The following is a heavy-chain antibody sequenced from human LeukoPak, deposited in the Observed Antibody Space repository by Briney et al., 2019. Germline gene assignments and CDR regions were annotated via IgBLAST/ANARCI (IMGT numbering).Heavy chain of an antibody. Sequence: ASVKVSCKASGYTFTSYDINWVRQATGQGLEWMGWMNPNSGNTGYAQKFQGRFTMTRNTSISTAYMELSSLRSEDTAVYYCARVPVRGGECLDPWGQGTLVIVSA. D-gene: IGHD2-21*01. CDR2: MNPNSGNT. CDR3: ARVPVRGGECLDP. J-gene: IGHJ5*02. CDR1: GYTFTSYD. V-gene: IGHV1-8*01.